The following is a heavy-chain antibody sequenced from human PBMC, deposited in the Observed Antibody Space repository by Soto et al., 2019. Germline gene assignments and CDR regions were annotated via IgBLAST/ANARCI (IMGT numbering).Heavy chain of an antibody. CDR1: EGYIISYC. J-gene: IGHJ6*03. CDR2: IYYSGST. V-gene: IGHV4-31*03. Sequence: SSSVSEGYIISYCWSCISQHPGKGLEWIGYIYYSGSTYYNPSLKSRVTISVDTSKNQFSLKLSSVTAADTAVYYCAREQSYYYYMDVWGKGTTVTVSS. D-gene: IGHD4-4*01. CDR3: AREQSYYYYMDV.